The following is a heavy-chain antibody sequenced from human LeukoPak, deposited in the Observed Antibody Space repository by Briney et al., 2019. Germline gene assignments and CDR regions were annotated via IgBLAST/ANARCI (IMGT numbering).Heavy chain of an antibody. CDR3: ARDRSGGSGWYSFDY. CDR2: INPNSGGT. V-gene: IGHV1-2*02. D-gene: IGHD6-19*01. Sequence: ASVKVSCKASGYTFTGYYMHWVRQAPGQGLEWMGWINPNSGGTNYAQKFQGRVTMTRDTSISTAYMELSRLRSDDTAVYYCARDRSGGSGWYSFDYWGQGTLVTVSS. J-gene: IGHJ4*02. CDR1: GYTFTGYY.